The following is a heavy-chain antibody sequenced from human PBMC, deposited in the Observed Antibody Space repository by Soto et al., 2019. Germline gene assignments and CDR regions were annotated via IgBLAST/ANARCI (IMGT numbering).Heavy chain of an antibody. V-gene: IGHV3-23*01. CDR1: GLIFSNYA. D-gene: IGHD2-15*01. CDR2: ISGSGAST. J-gene: IGHJ4*02. CDR3: AKDKEGYCSGGSCYSGVDY. Sequence: EVQLLESGGRLVQPGGSLRLSCAASGLIFSNYAMSWVRQAPGKGLEWVSAISGSGASTYYADSVKGRFTISRDNSKNTLYLKMNSLRAEDTAVYYCAKDKEGYCSGGSCYSGVDYWGQGTLVTVSS.